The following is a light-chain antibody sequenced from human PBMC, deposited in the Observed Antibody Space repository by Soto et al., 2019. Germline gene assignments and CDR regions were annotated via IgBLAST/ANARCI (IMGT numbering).Light chain of an antibody. V-gene: IGKV1-5*03. CDR1: QSISSS. Sequence: DIQMTQSPSTLSASVGDRVNVTCRASQSISSSLAWFQQKPGKAPKLLMYHVSRLNSGVSSRFIGSGSGTEFTLTISSMQPDDFATSYCQQYDTHFWTFGQGTKVEIK. CDR2: HVS. CDR3: QQYDTHFWT. J-gene: IGKJ1*01.